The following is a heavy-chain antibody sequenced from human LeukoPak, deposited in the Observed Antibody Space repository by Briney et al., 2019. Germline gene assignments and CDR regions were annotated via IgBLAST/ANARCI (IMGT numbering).Heavy chain of an antibody. J-gene: IGHJ4*02. CDR1: GGSISTSNYY. D-gene: IGHD1-26*01. Sequence: PSETLSLTCTVSGGSISTSNYYWSWIRQPPGKGLEWIGEINHSGSTNYNPSLKSRVTISVDTSKNQFSLKLSSVTAADTAVYYCARVRGSGSIDYWGQGTLVTVSS. CDR3: ARVRGSGSIDY. CDR2: INHSGST. V-gene: IGHV4-39*07.